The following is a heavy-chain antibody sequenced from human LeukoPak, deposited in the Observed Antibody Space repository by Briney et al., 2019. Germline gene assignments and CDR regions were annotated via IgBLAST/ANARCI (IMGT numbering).Heavy chain of an antibody. D-gene: IGHD6-19*01. CDR3: TGAVAGHPD. CDR2: INHSGYT. V-gene: IGHV4-34*01. CDR1: RVPFSNVY. Sequence: SETLSLTCALSRVPFSNVYWSCGRDSPRQGLEWSREINHSGYTNYNPSLKSRVTMSIDTSKNQFSLIQTPVTAADAGVYYCTGAVAGHPDWGQGTLVTVSS. J-gene: IGHJ4*02.